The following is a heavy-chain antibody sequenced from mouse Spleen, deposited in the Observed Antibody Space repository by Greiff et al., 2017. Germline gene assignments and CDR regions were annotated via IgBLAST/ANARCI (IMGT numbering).Heavy chain of an antibody. J-gene: IGHJ2*01. D-gene: IGHD2-4*01. Sequence: EVHLVESEGGLVQPGSSMKLSCTASGFTFSDYYMAWVRQVPEKGLEWVANINYDGSSTYYLDSLKSRFIISRDNAKNILYLQMSSLKSEDTATYYCARERVYDYDDGYYFDYWGQGTTLTVSS. CDR2: INYDGSST. CDR1: GFTFSDYY. V-gene: IGHV5-16*01. CDR3: ARERVYDYDDGYYFDY.